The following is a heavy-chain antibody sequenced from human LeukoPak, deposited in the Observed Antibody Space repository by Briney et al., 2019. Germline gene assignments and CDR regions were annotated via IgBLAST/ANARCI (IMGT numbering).Heavy chain of an antibody. CDR2: IKQDGNEK. J-gene: IGHJ4*02. D-gene: IGHD5-18*01. Sequence: GGSLRLSCVASGFTFSGYWMSWVRQAPGKGLEWVANIKQDGNEKYYVDSVKGRFTISRDNAKNSLYLQMNSLRAEDTAVYYCARDTRRGYSYGSDYWGQGTLVTVSS. CDR3: ARDTRRGYSYGSDY. V-gene: IGHV3-7*01. CDR1: GFTFSGYW.